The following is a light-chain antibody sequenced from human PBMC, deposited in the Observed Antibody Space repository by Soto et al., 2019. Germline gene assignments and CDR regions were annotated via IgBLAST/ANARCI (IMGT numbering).Light chain of an antibody. J-gene: IGKJ5*01. Sequence: PWERATLSCRASQSVSSSYLAWYQQKPGQAPRLLMSAASSRATGIPDRFSGSGSGTDFTLTISRLEAEDFAVYYCQQSSSSPITFGQGTRLEIK. CDR2: AAS. V-gene: IGKV3-20*01. CDR1: QSVSSSY. CDR3: QQSSSSPIT.